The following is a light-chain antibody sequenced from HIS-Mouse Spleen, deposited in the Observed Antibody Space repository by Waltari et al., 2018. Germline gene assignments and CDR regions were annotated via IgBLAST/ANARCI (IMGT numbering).Light chain of an antibody. Sequence: QSALTQPRSVSGSPGQSVTISCTGTSSDVGGYNYVPWYQQHPGKAPKLMIYAVSKRPSGVPDRFSGSKSGNTASLTISGLQAEDEADYYCCSYAGSYTWVFGGGTKLTVL. V-gene: IGLV2-11*01. CDR2: AVS. CDR3: CSYAGSYTWV. J-gene: IGLJ3*02. CDR1: SSDVGGYNY.